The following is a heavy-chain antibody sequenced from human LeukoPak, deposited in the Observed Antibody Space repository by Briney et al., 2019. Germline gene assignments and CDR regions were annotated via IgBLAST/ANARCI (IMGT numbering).Heavy chain of an antibody. Sequence: PGGSLRLSCAASGFTFSSYGMHWVRQAPGKGLEWVAVISYDGSNKYYADSVKGRFTISRDNSKNTLYLQMNSLRAEDTAVYYCAKEGYSSRWYRGSGLYYFDYWGRGNLVTASS. CDR2: ISYDGSNK. CDR1: GFTFSSYG. J-gene: IGHJ4*02. V-gene: IGHV3-30*18. CDR3: AKEGYSSRWYRGSGLYYFDY. D-gene: IGHD6-13*01.